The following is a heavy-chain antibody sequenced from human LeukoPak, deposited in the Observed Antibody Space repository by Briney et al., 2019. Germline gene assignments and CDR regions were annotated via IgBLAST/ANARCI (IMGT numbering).Heavy chain of an antibody. Sequence: SQTLSLTCALSGDSVSSNNGAWNWIRQSPSRGLEWLGRTYYRSKWYNDYAESLISRITISPVTSKNQFSLQLYSVTPEDTAVYYYARDVGTTGWHTFDYWGQGTLVTVSS. J-gene: IGHJ4*02. D-gene: IGHD3-9*01. CDR2: TYYRSKWYN. CDR3: ARDVGTTGWHTFDY. CDR1: GDSVSSNNGA. V-gene: IGHV6-1*01.